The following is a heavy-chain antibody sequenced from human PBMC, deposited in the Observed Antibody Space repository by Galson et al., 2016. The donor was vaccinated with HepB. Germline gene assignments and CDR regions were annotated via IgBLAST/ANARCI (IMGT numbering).Heavy chain of an antibody. V-gene: IGHV4-4*02. CDR3: ARLPEAGPGNNWFDP. Sequence: ETLSLTCAVSGGSISSSSWWSWVRQPPGKGLEWIGEIYHTGSINYKSSLLGRVTISLDKSKNQFSLKLNSVTAADTAVYYCARLPEAGPGNNWFDPWGQGTLVTVSS. D-gene: IGHD6-19*01. J-gene: IGHJ5*02. CDR2: IYHTGSI. CDR1: GGSISSSSW.